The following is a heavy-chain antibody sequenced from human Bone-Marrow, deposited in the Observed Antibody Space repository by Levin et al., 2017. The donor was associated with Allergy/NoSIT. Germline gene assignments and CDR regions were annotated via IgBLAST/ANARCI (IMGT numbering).Heavy chain of an antibody. CDR1: GGSISNYY. J-gene: IGHJ5*02. V-gene: IGHV4-59*01. Sequence: SQTLSLTCNISGGSISNYYWSWIRQPPGKGLEWIGYIYYSGNTYYNPSLKSRVTISIDMSKNQISLMLSSVTAADTALYYCARESRCRGWFDPWGQGTLVTVSS. D-gene: IGHD2-15*01. CDR2: IYYSGNT. CDR3: ARESRCRGWFDP.